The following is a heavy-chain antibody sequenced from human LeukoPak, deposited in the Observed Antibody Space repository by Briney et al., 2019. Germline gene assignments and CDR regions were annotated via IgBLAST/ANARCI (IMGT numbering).Heavy chain of an antibody. D-gene: IGHD2-21*01. CDR3: ANHFACGATTCPSFDH. CDR2: ISDTGYYI. CDR1: GFTFSRYS. J-gene: IGHJ4*02. V-gene: IGHV3-21*01. Sequence: PGGSLRHSCAASGFTFSRYSMNWVRQAPGKGLEWVSSISDTGYYIYYADSVKGRFTISRDNAKNSLSLQMNNLRADDTGIYYCANHFACGATTCPSFDHWGQGTLVTVSS.